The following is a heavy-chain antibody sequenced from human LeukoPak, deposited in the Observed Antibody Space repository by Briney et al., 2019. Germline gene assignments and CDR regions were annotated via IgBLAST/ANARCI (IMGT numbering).Heavy chain of an antibody. CDR2: IKSKTDGGTT. J-gene: IGHJ4*02. Sequence: PGGSLRLSCAASGFTFSNAWMTWVRQAPGKGLEWVGRIKSKTDGGTTAYATPVKGRFTISLDESKNTLFLQMNSLKTEDTAVFYCTTAQGDSSGYYRYDYWGQGTLVTVSS. D-gene: IGHD3-22*01. CDR3: TTAQGDSSGYYRYDY. V-gene: IGHV3-15*01. CDR1: GFTFSNAW.